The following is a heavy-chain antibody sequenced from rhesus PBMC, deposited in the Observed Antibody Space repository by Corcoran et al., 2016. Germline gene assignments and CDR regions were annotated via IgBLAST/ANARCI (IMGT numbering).Heavy chain of an antibody. V-gene: IGHV4-73*01. Sequence: QVQLQQWGEGLVKPSETLSLTCAVYGGSISGYYYWSWIRQPPGKGLEWIGYIYGNSASTNYNPSLKKRVTISKDTSKNQFSLKRSSVTAADTAVYYCASGAYCSGGVCPSYGLDSWGQGVVVTVSS. J-gene: IGHJ6*01. CDR3: ASGAYCSGGVCPSYGLDS. D-gene: IGHD2-39*02. CDR1: GGSISGYYY. CDR2: IYGNSAST.